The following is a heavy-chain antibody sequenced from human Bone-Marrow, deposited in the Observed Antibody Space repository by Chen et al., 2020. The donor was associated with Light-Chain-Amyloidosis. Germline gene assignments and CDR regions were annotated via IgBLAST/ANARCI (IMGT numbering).Heavy chain of an antibody. V-gene: IGHV5-51*01. CDR1: GYTFPNYW. D-gene: IGHD5-12*01. CDR2: IYPDYSDA. CDR3: ARRRDGYNFDY. Sequence: EVQLEQSGPEVKKPGESLKISCKGSGYTFPNYWIGWVRQMPGKGLEWMGVIYPDYSDARYSPSFEGQVTISADKSSTTAYLQWRSLKASDTAMYYCARRRDGYNFDYWGQGTLVTVSS. J-gene: IGHJ4*02.